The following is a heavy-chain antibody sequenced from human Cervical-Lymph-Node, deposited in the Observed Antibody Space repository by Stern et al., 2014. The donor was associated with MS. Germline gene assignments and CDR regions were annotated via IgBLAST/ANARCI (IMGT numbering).Heavy chain of an antibody. CDR3: FAFGDF. V-gene: IGHV3-30-3*01. D-gene: IGHD2-21*01. Sequence: QVQLVESGGGVVHPGKSLRLSCVISGFNFNTSALNWVRQAPGKGLEWVAGISYPGNSVYYADSVKGRFSIARDNSNSTLYLQMNSLRVEDTARYYCFAFGDFWGRGTLVTVSS. J-gene: IGHJ4*02. CDR1: GFNFNTSA. CDR2: ISYPGNSV.